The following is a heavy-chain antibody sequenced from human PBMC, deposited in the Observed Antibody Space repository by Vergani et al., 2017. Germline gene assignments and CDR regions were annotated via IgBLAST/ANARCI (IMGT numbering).Heavy chain of an antibody. Sequence: EVHLLESGGGLVQSGGSLRLSCAASGFTFSNCAVSWVRQAPGRGLAWVSSISGSGGSTYYAGSVKGRFTISRDSSKNTLYLQMNSLSAGDTAVYYCAKANPRNSGYDYLYYYHAMDVWGQGTTVTVSS. CDR2: ISGSGGST. CDR1: GFTFSNCA. D-gene: IGHD5-12*01. CDR3: AKANPRNSGYDYLYYYHAMDV. V-gene: IGHV3-23*01. J-gene: IGHJ6*02.